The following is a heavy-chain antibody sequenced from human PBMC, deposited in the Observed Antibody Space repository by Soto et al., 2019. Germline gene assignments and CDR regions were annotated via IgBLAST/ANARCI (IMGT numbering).Heavy chain of an antibody. V-gene: IGHV4-4*02. CDR1: GGSISSSNW. CDR3: ARTRITIFGVVSSPNWFDP. D-gene: IGHD3-3*01. CDR2: IYHSGST. J-gene: IGHJ5*02. Sequence: QVQLQESGPGLVKPSGTLSLTCAVSGGSISSSNWWSWVRQPPGKGLEWIGEIYHSGSTNYNPSLKSRVTISVDKSKNQFSLKLSSVTAADTAVYYCARTRITIFGVVSSPNWFDPWGQGTLVTVSS.